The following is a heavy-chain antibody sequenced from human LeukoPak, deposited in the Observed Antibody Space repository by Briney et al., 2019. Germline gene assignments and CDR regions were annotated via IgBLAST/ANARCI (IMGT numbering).Heavy chain of an antibody. D-gene: IGHD6-6*01. J-gene: IGHJ4*02. CDR3: ARDRSIASDY. Sequence: GGSLRLSCAASGFTFSSYEMNWVRQAPGKGLEWVSYISSSGSTIYYADSAKGRFTISRDNTKNSLYLQMNSLRAEDTAVYYCARDRSIASDYWGQGTLVTVSS. CDR1: GFTFSSYE. CDR2: ISSSGSTI. V-gene: IGHV3-48*03.